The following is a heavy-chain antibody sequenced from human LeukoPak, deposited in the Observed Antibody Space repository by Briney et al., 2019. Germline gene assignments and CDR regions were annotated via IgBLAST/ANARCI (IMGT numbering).Heavy chain of an antibody. CDR2: IYGGGDT. J-gene: IGHJ6*02. D-gene: IGHD3-10*01. CDR1: GLIVSDNC. Sequence: GGSLRLSCVASGLIVSDNCMAWVRQAPGKGLEWVSVIYGGGDTYFSDLVKGRFTISRDDSKNTLYLQMNSLRAEDTAVYYCARERIYFGSGRDLTDARLFYYYGMDIWGQGTTVTVSS. V-gene: IGHV3-53*01. CDR3: ARERIYFGSGRDLTDARLFYYYGMDI.